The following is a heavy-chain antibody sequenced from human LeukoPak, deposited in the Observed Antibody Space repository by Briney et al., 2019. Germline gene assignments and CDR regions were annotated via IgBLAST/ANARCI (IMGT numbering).Heavy chain of an antibody. J-gene: IGHJ6*02. V-gene: IGHV4-38-2*02. CDR2: VHHGGYT. D-gene: IGHD3-10*01. Sequence: PSETLSLTCTVSNFSIANDYYWGWIRQSPGKGLEWIGGVHHGGYTYSNPSLKSRVTISVDTSKNQFSLKLSPVTAADTAVYYCARDEYYGSGQDVWGQGTTVTVSS. CDR1: NFSIANDYY. CDR3: ARDEYYGSGQDV.